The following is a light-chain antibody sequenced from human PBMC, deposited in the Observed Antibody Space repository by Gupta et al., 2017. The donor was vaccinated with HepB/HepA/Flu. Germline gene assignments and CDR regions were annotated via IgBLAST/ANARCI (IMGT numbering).Light chain of an antibody. CDR2: STS. V-gene: IGKV3-20*01. J-gene: IGKJ1*01. CDR1: QSVSSSF. CDR3: QQYGSSSWT. Sequence: EVVLTQSPGTLSLSPGERATLSCRASQSVSSSFLAWYQQKPGRAPRLLIYSTSSRATGTPDRFSGSGSGTDFTLTVSRLEPEDFAVYYCQQYGSSSWTFGQGTKVEVK.